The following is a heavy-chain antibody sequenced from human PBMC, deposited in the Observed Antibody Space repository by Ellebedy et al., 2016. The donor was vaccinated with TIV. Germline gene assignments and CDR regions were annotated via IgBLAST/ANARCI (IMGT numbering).Heavy chain of an antibody. CDR3: ARQKGGRLLFDF. Sequence: MPSETLSLTCTASGVTISSDYWSWIRQPPGKGLEWIASINYSGNTTYNPSLKRRVTISVDTSKNQFSLKLTSVSAADTAVYYCARQKGGRLLFDFWGQGTLVTVSS. V-gene: IGHV4-59*01. J-gene: IGHJ4*02. CDR2: INYSGNT. D-gene: IGHD2-21*01. CDR1: GVTISSDY.